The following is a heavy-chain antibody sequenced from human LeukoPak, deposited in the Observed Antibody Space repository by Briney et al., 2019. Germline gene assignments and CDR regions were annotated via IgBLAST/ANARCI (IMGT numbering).Heavy chain of an antibody. V-gene: IGHV3-30*03. J-gene: IGHJ4*02. D-gene: IGHD3-10*01. CDR1: GFTFSDFG. CDR3: ARDRGYYYGSGSSIDY. CDR2: VSSDGSNK. Sequence: PGGSLRLSCTASGFTFSDFGMHWVRQAPGKGLEWVAVVSSDGSNKYYVDSVKGRLTVSRDNSKNTLYLQMNSLRAEDTAVYYCARDRGYYYGSGSSIDYWGQGTLVTVSS.